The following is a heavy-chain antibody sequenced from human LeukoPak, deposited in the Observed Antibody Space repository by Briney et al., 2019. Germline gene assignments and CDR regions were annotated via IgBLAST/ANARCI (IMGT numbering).Heavy chain of an antibody. CDR3: AKSRGYSYGYFDY. V-gene: IGHV3-23*01. CDR2: ISGSGGST. J-gene: IGHJ4*02. CDR1: GFTFSSHA. D-gene: IGHD5-18*01. Sequence: PGGSLRLSCAASGFTFSSHAMSWVRQAPGKGLEWVSAISGSGGSTYYADSVKGRFTISRDNSKNTLYLQMNSLRAEDTAVYYCAKSRGYSYGYFDYWGQGTLVTISS.